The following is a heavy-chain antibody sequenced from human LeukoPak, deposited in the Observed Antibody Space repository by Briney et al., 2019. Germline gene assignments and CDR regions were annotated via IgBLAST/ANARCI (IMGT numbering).Heavy chain of an antibody. V-gene: IGHV4-59*01. J-gene: IGHJ3*02. CDR2: IYYSGST. D-gene: IGHD2/OR15-2a*01. CDR3: ARTTWTGDAFDI. CDR1: GGSISSYY. Sequence: KSSETLSLTCTVSGGSISSYYWSWIRQPPGKGLEWIGYIYYSGSTNYNPSLKSRVTISVDTSKNQFSLKLSSVTAADTAVYYCARTTWTGDAFDIWGQGTMVTVSS.